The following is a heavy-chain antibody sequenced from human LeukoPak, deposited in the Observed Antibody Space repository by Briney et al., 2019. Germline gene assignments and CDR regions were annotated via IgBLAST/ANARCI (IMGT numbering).Heavy chain of an antibody. CDR2: ISGSGGST. Sequence: GGSLRLSCAASGFTFSSYAMSWVRQAPGKGLEWVSAISGSGGSTYYADSVKGRFTISRDNSKNTLYLQMNSLRAEDTAVYYCANFPVVVPEFRRLRVTFDYWGQGTLVTVSS. D-gene: IGHD2-2*01. V-gene: IGHV3-23*01. CDR3: ANFPVVVPEFRRLRVTFDY. J-gene: IGHJ4*02. CDR1: GFTFSSYA.